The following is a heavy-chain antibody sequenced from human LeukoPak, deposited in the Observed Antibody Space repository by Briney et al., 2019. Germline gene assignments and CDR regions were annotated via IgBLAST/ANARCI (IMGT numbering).Heavy chain of an antibody. CDR2: IIPIFATT. CDR1: GDTFNSYE. CDR3: ARQLERRYYYYMDV. V-gene: IGHV1-69*01. Sequence: HEASVKVSCKDSGDTFNSYEITWVRQAPGQGLEWMGGIIPIFATTNYAQKFQGRVTITADESTSTAYMELSSLRSEDTAVYYCARQLERRYYYYMDVWGKGTTVTVSS. D-gene: IGHD1-1*01. J-gene: IGHJ6*03.